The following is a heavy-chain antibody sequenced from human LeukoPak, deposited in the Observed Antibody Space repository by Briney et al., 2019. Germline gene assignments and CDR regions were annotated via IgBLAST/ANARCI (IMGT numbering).Heavy chain of an antibody. CDR3: ARSGNGGMDV. Sequence: GRSLRLSCAASGFTFSTSGMHWVRQAPGKGLEWVAVIWYDGSDQYYADSVKGRFTISRDNSRSTLYLQMNSLRAEDTAVYYCARSGNGGMDVWGQGTTVTVSS. D-gene: IGHD4-23*01. J-gene: IGHJ6*02. V-gene: IGHV3-33*01. CDR2: IWYDGSDQ. CDR1: GFTFSTSG.